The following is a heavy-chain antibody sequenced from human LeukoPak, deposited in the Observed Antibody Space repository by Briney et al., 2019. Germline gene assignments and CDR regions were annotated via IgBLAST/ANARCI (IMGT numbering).Heavy chain of an antibody. D-gene: IGHD1-26*01. CDR1: GDSITSGTYY. J-gene: IGHJ3*02. CDR2: IYTSGGT. V-gene: IGHV4-61*02. Sequence: SQTLSLTCTVSGDSITSGTYYWSWIRQPAGKGLEYIGRIYTSGGTNYSPSLKSRVTISVDTSKNQFSLKLSSVTAADTAVYYCARDKGIVGATNDPDAFHIWGQGTMVTVSS. CDR3: ARDKGIVGATNDPDAFHI.